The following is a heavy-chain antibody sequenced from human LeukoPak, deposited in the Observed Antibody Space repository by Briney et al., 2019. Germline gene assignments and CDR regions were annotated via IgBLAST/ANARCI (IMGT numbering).Heavy chain of an antibody. CDR3: ARGGITIFGVVKSGDAFDI. D-gene: IGHD3-3*01. CDR2: IIPIFGTA. CDR1: GGTFSSYA. V-gene: IGHV1-69*05. Sequence: SVKVSCEASGGTFSSYAISWVRQAPGQGLEWMGGIIPIFGTANYAQKFQGRVTITTDESTSTAYMELSSLRSEDTAVYYCARGGITIFGVVKSGDAFDIWGQGTMVTVSS. J-gene: IGHJ3*02.